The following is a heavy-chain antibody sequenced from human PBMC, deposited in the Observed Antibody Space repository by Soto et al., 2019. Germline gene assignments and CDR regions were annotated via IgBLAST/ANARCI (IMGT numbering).Heavy chain of an antibody. Sequence: GGSLRLSCVGSGFILSNNGMHWVRQTPGKGLEWVAFMSYDGSDTFYADSVKGRFTISRDNSKNTLFLHMSNLRAEDTAMYYCTIVRVADSALDHWGQGTLVTVSS. V-gene: IGHV3-30*02. CDR1: GFILSNNG. J-gene: IGHJ4*02. CDR2: MSYDGSDT. CDR3: TIVRVADSALDH. D-gene: IGHD3-10*02.